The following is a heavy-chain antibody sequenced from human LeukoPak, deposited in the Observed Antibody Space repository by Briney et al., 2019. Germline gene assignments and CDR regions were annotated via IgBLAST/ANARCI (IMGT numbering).Heavy chain of an antibody. CDR1: GGSISSYY. V-gene: IGHV4-59*01. D-gene: IGHD3-10*01. CDR2: IYYSGST. Sequence: PSETLSLTCTVSGGSISSYYWSWIRQPPGKGLEWIGYIYYSGSTNYNPSLKSRVTISVDTSKNQFSLKLSSVTAADTAVYYCARQYGSGSYSKNFDYWGQGTLVTVSS. J-gene: IGHJ4*02. CDR3: ARQYGSGSYSKNFDY.